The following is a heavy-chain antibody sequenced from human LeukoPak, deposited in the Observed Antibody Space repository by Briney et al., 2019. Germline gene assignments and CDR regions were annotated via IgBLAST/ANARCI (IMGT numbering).Heavy chain of an antibody. V-gene: IGHV4-31*03. CDR2: IYYSGST. CDR3: ASRYCSSTSCYGLDAFDI. D-gene: IGHD2-2*01. CDR1: GGSISSGGYY. Sequence: KPSETLSLTCTVSGGSISSGGYYWSWIRQHPGKGLEWIGYIYYSGSTYYNLSLKSRVTISVDTSKNQFSLKLSSVTAADTAVYYCASRYCSSTSCYGLDAFDIWGQGTMVTVSS. J-gene: IGHJ3*02.